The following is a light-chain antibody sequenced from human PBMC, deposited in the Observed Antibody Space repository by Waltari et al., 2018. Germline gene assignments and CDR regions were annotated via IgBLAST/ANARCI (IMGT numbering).Light chain of an antibody. CDR2: KNE. CDR3: ATWDESLGAI. J-gene: IGLJ2*01. V-gene: IGLV1-47*01. Sequence: QSVLTQPASASGTPGQRVTISCSGGDSDIGRNYVYWYHQFPGSAPTLLIYKNEQSPSGVPARFAGSKSGTSASLASSGLRSEDEAEYSCATWDESLGAIFGGGTKLTVV. CDR1: DSDIGRNY.